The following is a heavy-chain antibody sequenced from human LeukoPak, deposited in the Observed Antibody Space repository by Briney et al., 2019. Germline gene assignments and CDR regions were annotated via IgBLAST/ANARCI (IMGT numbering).Heavy chain of an antibody. J-gene: IGHJ4*02. D-gene: IGHD3-22*01. CDR2: INPNSGGT. CDR1: GYTFTAYY. V-gene: IGHV1-2*02. Sequence: ASVKVSCKASGYTFTAYYVHWVRQAPGQGLEWMGWINPNSGGTNYAQKFQGRVTMTRDTSISTAYMELSRLRSDDTAVYYCASYGVVVIGLGDYWGQGTLVTVSS. CDR3: ASYGVVVIGLGDY.